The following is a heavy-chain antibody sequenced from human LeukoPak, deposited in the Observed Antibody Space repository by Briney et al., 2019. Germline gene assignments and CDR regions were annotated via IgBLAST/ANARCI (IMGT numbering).Heavy chain of an antibody. Sequence: ASVKVSCKVSGYTLTELSMHWVRQPPGKGLEWMGGFYPEDGETIYAQKFQGRATMTEETPTDTAYMELSSLRSEDTAVYYCATPADMVRGGKGGFDYWGQGTLVTVSS. J-gene: IGHJ4*02. CDR3: ATPADMVRGGKGGFDY. V-gene: IGHV1-24*01. CDR2: FYPEDGET. D-gene: IGHD3-10*01. CDR1: GYTLTELS.